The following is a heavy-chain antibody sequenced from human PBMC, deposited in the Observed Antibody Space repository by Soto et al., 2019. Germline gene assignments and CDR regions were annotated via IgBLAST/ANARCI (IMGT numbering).Heavy chain of an antibody. Sequence: GGSLRLSCAASGFTFSSYAMHWVRQAPGKGLEWVAVISYDGSNKYYADSVKGRFTIARDNSKNTLYLQMNSLRAEDTAVYYCARGDVTYYYDSSGSHMDVWGQGTTVTVSS. CDR2: ISYDGSNK. CDR3: ARGDVTYYYDSSGSHMDV. J-gene: IGHJ6*02. V-gene: IGHV3-30-3*01. CDR1: GFTFSSYA. D-gene: IGHD3-22*01.